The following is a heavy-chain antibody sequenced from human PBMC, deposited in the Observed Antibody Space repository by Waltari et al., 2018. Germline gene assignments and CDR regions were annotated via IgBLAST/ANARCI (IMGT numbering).Heavy chain of an antibody. CDR2: ISSSSSTI. V-gene: IGHV3-48*01. J-gene: IGHJ4*02. CDR3: ARGFLTVGDY. CDR1: GFTFSSYS. D-gene: IGHD7-27*01. Sequence: EVQLVESGGGLVQPGGSLRLSCAASGFTFSSYSMNWVRQAPGKGLEWVSYISSSSSTIYYAGSVKGRFSISGGGGKNSLYLQMNSLRAEDTAVYYCARGFLTVGDYWGQGTLVTVSS.